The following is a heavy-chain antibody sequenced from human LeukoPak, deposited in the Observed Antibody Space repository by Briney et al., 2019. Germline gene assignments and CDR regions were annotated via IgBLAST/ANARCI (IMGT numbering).Heavy chain of an antibody. V-gene: IGHV4-39*07. CDR2: IYYSGST. Sequence: SETLSLTCTVSAGFVSNSNYYWGWIRQPPGKGLEWIGSIYYSGSTNYNPSLKSRVTISVDTSKNQFSLKLSSVTAADTAVYYCARAPTYYDILTGPWGPYYFDYWGQGTLVTVSS. CDR3: ARAPTYYDILTGPWGPYYFDY. D-gene: IGHD3-9*01. CDR1: AGFVSNSNYY. J-gene: IGHJ4*02.